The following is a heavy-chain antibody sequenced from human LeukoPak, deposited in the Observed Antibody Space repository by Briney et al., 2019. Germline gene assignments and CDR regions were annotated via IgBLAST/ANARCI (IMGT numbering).Heavy chain of an antibody. V-gene: IGHV1-69*05. CDR3: ASKAYYDFWSGYSTSYYMDV. Sequence: ASVRVSCKASGYTFTSNDISWVRQAPGQGLEWMGGIIPIFGTANYAQKFQGRVTITTDESTSTAYMELSSLRSEDTAVYYCASKAYYDFWSGYSTSYYMDVWGKGTTVTVSS. CDR2: IIPIFGTA. CDR1: GYTFTSND. D-gene: IGHD3-3*01. J-gene: IGHJ6*03.